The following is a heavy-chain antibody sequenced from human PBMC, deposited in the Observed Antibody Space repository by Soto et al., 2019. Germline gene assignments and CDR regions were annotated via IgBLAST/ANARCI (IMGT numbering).Heavy chain of an antibody. Sequence: QVQLVQSGVEVKKPGASVKVSCEASGYTCSSYAISWVRQASGQGLEWMAWINAYNGNTKFAQKFQGRVTMTTDTSTSTAYMELRSLRSDDTAVYYCARGYDILTGSYLFDYWGQGTLVTVSS. CDR2: INAYNGNT. CDR3: ARGYDILTGSYLFDY. J-gene: IGHJ4*02. D-gene: IGHD3-9*01. CDR1: GYTCSSYA. V-gene: IGHV1-18*01.